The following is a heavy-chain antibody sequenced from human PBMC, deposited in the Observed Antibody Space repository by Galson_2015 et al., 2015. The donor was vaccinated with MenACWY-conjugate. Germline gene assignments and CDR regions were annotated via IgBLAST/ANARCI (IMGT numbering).Heavy chain of an antibody. V-gene: IGHV5-51*01. D-gene: IGHD1-26*01. CDR3: ARHPPGGRGMDV. Sequence: QSGAEVKKPGESLKISCTGTGYSFSTYWIGWVRQMPGKGLEWMGLINPGDSNTRYSPSFQGQVTISADKSISTAYLQWSSLKASDAAMYYCARHPPGGRGMDVWGQGTTVTVSS. CDR2: INPGDSNT. J-gene: IGHJ6*02. CDR1: GYSFSTYW.